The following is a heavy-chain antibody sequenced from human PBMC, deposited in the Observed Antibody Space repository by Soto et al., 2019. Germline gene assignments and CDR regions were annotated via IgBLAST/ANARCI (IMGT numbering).Heavy chain of an antibody. CDR3: ARRIAADWFDP. CDR1: SGSISSSNW. CDR2: IYHSGST. J-gene: IGHJ5*02. Sequence: ASETLSLTCAVSSGSISSSNWWSWVRQPPGKGLERIGEIYHSGSTNYNPSLKSRVTISVDKSKNQFSLKLSSVTAADTAVYYCARRIAADWFDPWGQGTLVTVSS. V-gene: IGHV4-4*02. D-gene: IGHD6-13*01.